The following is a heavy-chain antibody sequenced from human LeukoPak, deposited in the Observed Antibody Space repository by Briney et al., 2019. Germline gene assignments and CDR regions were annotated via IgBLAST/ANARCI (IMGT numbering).Heavy chain of an antibody. D-gene: IGHD2-2*01. CDR1: GGTFSSYA. CDR2: IIPIFGTA. J-gene: IGHJ4*02. V-gene: IGHV1-69*05. Sequence: SVKVSCKASGGTFSSYAISWVRQAPGQGLEWMGRIIPIFGTANYAQKFQGRVTITTDESTSTAYMELSSLRSEDTAVYYCAVYCSSTSCPFDYWGQGTLVTVSS. CDR3: AVYCSSTSCPFDY.